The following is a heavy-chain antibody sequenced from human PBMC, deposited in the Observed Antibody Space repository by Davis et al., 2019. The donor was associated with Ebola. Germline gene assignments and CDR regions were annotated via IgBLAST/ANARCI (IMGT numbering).Heavy chain of an antibody. J-gene: IGHJ6*02. CDR2: IYYSGST. D-gene: IGHD3-10*01. V-gene: IGHV4-59*01. CDR3: ARDTVLIWFGELLGGFYGMDV. CDR1: GGSISSYY. Sequence: SETLSLTCTVSGGSISSYYWSWIRQPPGKGLEWIGYIYYSGSTNYNPSLKSRVTMLVDTSKNQFSLKLSSVTAADTAMYYCARDTVLIWFGELLGGFYGMDVWGQGTTVTVSS.